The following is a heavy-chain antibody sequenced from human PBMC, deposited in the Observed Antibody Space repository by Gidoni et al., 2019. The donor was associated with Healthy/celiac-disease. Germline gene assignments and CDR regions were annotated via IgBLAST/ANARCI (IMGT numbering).Heavy chain of an antibody. CDR3: ARRLLWFGELLYPQFYFDY. CDR2: IKQDGSEK. J-gene: IGHJ4*02. CDR1: GFTFSSYW. Sequence: EVQLVESGGGLVQPGGSLRLSCAASGFTFSSYWMSWVRQAPGKGLEWVANIKQDGSEKYYVDSVKGRFTISRDNAKNSLYLQMNSLRAEDTAVYYCARRLLWFGELLYPQFYFDYWGQGTLVTVSS. V-gene: IGHV3-7*01. D-gene: IGHD3-10*01.